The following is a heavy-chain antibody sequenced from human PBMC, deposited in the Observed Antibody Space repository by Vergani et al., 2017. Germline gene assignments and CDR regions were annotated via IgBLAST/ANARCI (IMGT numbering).Heavy chain of an antibody. CDR2: ISGSGGST. Sequence: VQLQESGPGLVKPSQTLSLTCTVSGGSISSGGYYWSWIRQHPGKGLEWVSAISGSGGSTYYADSVKGRVTISRDNSKNTLYLQMNSLRAEDTAVYYCARSRDYGDYFEYFQHWGQGTLVTVSS. J-gene: IGHJ1*01. D-gene: IGHD4-17*01. V-gene: IGHV3-23*01. CDR3: ARSRDYGDYFEYFQH. CDR1: GGSISSGGYY.